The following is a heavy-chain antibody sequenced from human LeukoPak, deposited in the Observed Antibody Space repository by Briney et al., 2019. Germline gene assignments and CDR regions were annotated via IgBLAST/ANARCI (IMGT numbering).Heavy chain of an antibody. D-gene: IGHD5-24*01. J-gene: IGHJ4*02. CDR1: GGSISSYY. V-gene: IGHV4-59*01. Sequence: SETLSLTCTVSGGSISSYYWSWIRQPPGKGLEWIGYIYYSGSTNYNPSLKSRVTISVDTSKNQFSLKLSSVSAADTAVYYCARVFGDGYNPGNLDYWGQGTLVTVSS. CDR2: IYYSGST. CDR3: ARVFGDGYNPGNLDY.